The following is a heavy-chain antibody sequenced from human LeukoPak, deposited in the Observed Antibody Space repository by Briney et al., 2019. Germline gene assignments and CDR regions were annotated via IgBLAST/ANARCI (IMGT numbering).Heavy chain of an antibody. CDR3: AREGVGSSGYYPFDY. CDR1: GDSIINHY. J-gene: IGHJ4*02. Sequence: SETLSLTCTVSGDSIINHYCSWIRQPPGKGVEWIGYIYYIGTTHYNPSLKSRVTISIDTSKSQFSLKLSSVTAADTAVYYCAREGVGSSGYYPFDYWGQGILVTVSS. V-gene: IGHV4-59*11. CDR2: IYYIGTT. D-gene: IGHD3-22*01.